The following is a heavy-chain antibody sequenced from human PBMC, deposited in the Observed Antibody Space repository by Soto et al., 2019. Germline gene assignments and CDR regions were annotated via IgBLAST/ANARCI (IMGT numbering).Heavy chain of an antibody. V-gene: IGHV3-48*02. Sequence: GGFLRLSCAASGFTFSSYSMNWVRQAPGKGLEWVSYISSSSSTIYYADSVKGRFTISRDNAKNSLYLQMNSLRDEDTAVYYCARELLWFGELLFRGMDVWGQGTTVTVSS. J-gene: IGHJ6*02. CDR1: GFTFSSYS. D-gene: IGHD3-10*01. CDR2: ISSSSSTI. CDR3: ARELLWFGELLFRGMDV.